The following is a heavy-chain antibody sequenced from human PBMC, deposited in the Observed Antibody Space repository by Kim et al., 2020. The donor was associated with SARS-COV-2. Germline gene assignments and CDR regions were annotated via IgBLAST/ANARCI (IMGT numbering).Heavy chain of an antibody. Sequence: SETLSLTCTVSGGSISSGGYYWSWIRQHPGKGLEWIGYIYYSGSTYYNPSLKSRVTISVDTSKNQFSLKLSSVTAADTAVYYCARVGTSDWFDPWGQGTLVTVSS. V-gene: IGHV4-31*03. CDR2: IYYSGST. CDR3: ARVGTSDWFDP. D-gene: IGHD3-3*01. CDR1: GGSISSGGYY. J-gene: IGHJ5*02.